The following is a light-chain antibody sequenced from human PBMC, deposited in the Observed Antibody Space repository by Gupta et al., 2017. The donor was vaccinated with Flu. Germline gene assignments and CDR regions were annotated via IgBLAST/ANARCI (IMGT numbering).Light chain of an antibody. CDR1: QSVLYSSNNKNY. CDR2: WAS. V-gene: IGKV4-1*01. J-gene: IGKJ2*01. Sequence: DLVMTQSPASLAVSLGERATINCKSSQSVLYSSNNKNYLAWYQQKPRQPPKLLIYWASTREAGVPDRFSGSGSGTNFTLTISSLQAEDVAVYYCQQYYSTLYTFGQGTKLQIK. CDR3: QQYYSTLYT.